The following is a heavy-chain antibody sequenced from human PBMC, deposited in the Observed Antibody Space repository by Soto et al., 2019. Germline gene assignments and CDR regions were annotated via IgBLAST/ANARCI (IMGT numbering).Heavy chain of an antibody. D-gene: IGHD2-15*01. CDR1: GGSISSGNW. Sequence: QVQLQESGPGLVKPSGTLSLTCAVSGGSISSGNWWSWVRQPPGKGLEWIGEIYHSGSTNYNPSRNSRVTRSADTSKNHSSLKLRSVTGADTAVYYCARGVVVAATRDYYYGIDVWGQGTTVTVSS. CDR2: IYHSGST. J-gene: IGHJ6*02. V-gene: IGHV4-4*02. CDR3: ARGVVVAATRDYYYGIDV.